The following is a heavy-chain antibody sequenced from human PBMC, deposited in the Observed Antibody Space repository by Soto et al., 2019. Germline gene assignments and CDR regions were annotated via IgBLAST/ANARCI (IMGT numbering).Heavy chain of an antibody. V-gene: IGHV1-69*13. J-gene: IGHJ4*02. CDR3: AISSTGPEGGYYHFDY. D-gene: IGHD3-3*01. Sequence: EASVKVSCKASGGTFSSYAISWVRQAPGQGLEWMGGIIPIFGTANYAQKFQGRVTITADESTSTAYMELSSLRSEDTAVYYCAISSTGPEGGYYHFDYWGQGTLVTVS. CDR2: IIPIFGTA. CDR1: GGTFSSYA.